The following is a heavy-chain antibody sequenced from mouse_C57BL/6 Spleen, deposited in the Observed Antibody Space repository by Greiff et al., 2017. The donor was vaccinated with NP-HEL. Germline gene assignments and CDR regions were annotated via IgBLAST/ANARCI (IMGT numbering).Heavy chain of an antibody. D-gene: IGHD1-1*01. CDR2: IDPSDSET. CDR3: ARGDTTVDYYAMDY. CDR1: GYTFTSYW. Sequence: QVQLQQPGAELVRPGSSVKLSCKASGYTFTSYWMHWVKQRPIQGLEWIGNIDPSDSETHYNQKFKDKATLTVDKSSSTAYMQLSSLTSEDSAVYYCARGDTTVDYYAMDYWGQGTSVTVSS. V-gene: IGHV1-52*01. J-gene: IGHJ4*01.